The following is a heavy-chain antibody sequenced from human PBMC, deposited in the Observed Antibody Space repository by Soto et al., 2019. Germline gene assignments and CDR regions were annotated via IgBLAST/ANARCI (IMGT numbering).Heavy chain of an antibody. V-gene: IGHV3-23*01. CDR2: ISGSGGST. CDR3: AKDGDTYYYDSSGYYGDY. D-gene: IGHD3-22*01. Sequence: GGSLRLSCAASGFTFSSYAMSWVRQAPGKGLEWVSAISGSGGSTYYADSVKGRFTISRDNSKNTLYLQMNSLRAEDTAVYYCAKDGDTYYYDSSGYYGDYWGQGTLVTVSS. CDR1: GFTFSSYA. J-gene: IGHJ4*02.